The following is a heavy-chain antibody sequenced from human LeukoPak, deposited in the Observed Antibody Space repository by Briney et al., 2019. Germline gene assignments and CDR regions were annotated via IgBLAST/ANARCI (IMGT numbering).Heavy chain of an antibody. D-gene: IGHD3-22*01. J-gene: IGHJ4*02. CDR1: EFTFSSYG. CDR2: ISYVGSNK. Sequence: GGSLRLSCAASEFTFSSYGMHWVRQAPGKGLEWVAVISYVGSNKYYADTVKGRFTISRDNSKNTLYLQMNSLRAEDTAVYYCAKDRLGALYYYDSSGYYRFDYWGQGTLVTVSS. CDR3: AKDRLGALYYYDSSGYYRFDY. V-gene: IGHV3-30*18.